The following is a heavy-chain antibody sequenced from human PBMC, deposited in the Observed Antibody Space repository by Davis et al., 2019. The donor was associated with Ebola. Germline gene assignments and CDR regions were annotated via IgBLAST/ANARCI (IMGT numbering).Heavy chain of an antibody. CDR2: INAGDGKI. V-gene: IGHV1-3*01. CDR1: GYTFINYA. D-gene: IGHD6-19*01. Sequence: AASVKVSCKASGYTFINYAIHWVRQAPGQRLEWMGWINAGDGKIIYSENFQGRLTITRDTSATTAYMELSSLRSEDTAVYYCARGYSSGWRPFDYWGQGTLVTVSS. CDR3: ARGYSSGWRPFDY. J-gene: IGHJ4*02.